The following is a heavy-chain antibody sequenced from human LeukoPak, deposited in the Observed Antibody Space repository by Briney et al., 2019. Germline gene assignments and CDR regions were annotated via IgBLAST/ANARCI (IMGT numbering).Heavy chain of an antibody. CDR1: GYTFTSYG. CDR3: ARGRSAAAEIKDNWFDP. D-gene: IGHD6-13*01. J-gene: IGHJ5*02. CDR2: ISAYNGNT. Sequence: ASVTVSFKASGYTFTSYGIGWVRQAPGQGLEWMGWISAYNGNTNYAQKLQGRVTITTDTSTSTAYMELRRLRSDDTAVYYCARGRSAAAEIKDNWFDPWGQGTLVTVSS. V-gene: IGHV1-18*01.